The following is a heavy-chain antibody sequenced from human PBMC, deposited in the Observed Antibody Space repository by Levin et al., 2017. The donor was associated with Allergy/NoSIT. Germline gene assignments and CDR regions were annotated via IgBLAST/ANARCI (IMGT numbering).Heavy chain of an antibody. J-gene: IGHJ4*02. Sequence: RSQTLSLTCAVYGGYFSGYHWSWIRQPPGKGLEWIGEINHSGSTNYNPSLKSRVTISVDTSKKQISLKLTSVTAADTAIYFCARRSPGSGEFDSWGQGTLVTVSS. CDR3: ARRSPGSGEFDS. D-gene: IGHD3-10*01. V-gene: IGHV4-34*01. CDR1: GGYFSGYH. CDR2: INHSGST.